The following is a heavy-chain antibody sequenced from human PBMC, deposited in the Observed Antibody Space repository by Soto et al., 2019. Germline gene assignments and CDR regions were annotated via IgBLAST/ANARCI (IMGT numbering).Heavy chain of an antibody. D-gene: IGHD3-22*01. CDR3: ARDLGATAYYYDSSGGGYYGMDV. CDR2: INPNSGGT. CDR1: GYTFTGYY. Sequence: GXSVKVSCKASGYTFTGYYMHWVRQAPGQGLEWMGWINPNSGGTNYAQKFQGRVTMTRDTSISTAYMELSRLRSDDTAVYYCARDLGATAYYYDSSGGGYYGMDVWGQGTTVTVSS. J-gene: IGHJ6*02. V-gene: IGHV1-2*02.